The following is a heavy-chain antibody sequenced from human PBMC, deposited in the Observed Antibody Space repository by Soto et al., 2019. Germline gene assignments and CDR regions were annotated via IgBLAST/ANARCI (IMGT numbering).Heavy chain of an antibody. CDR3: AKRSSSSTLDY. CDR1: GFTFSSYA. D-gene: IGHD6-6*01. V-gene: IGHV3-23*01. J-gene: IGHJ4*02. Sequence: EVQLLESGGGLVQPGESLRLSCAASGFTFSSYAMSWVRQAPGKGLEWVSVISGSDDSTYYADSVKGRFTISRDNSKNTLYLQMNSLRAEDTAVYYCAKRSSSSTLDYCGQGTLVTVSS. CDR2: ISGSDDST.